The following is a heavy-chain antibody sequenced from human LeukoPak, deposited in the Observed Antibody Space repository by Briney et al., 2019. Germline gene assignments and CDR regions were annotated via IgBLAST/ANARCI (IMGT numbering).Heavy chain of an antibody. CDR1: GFSFSNSW. CDR3: ARDRSISGVVTIDF. Sequence: GGSLRLSCAATGFSFSNSWMTWVRQSPGKGLEWVAHIKQDGSETYYVGSVRDRFTNYILHAKNSVYLQMNELGAEDTAVYYCARDRSISGVVTIDFWGQGTLVTVSS. V-gene: IGHV3-7*01. J-gene: IGHJ4*02. D-gene: IGHD3-3*01. CDR2: IKQDGSET.